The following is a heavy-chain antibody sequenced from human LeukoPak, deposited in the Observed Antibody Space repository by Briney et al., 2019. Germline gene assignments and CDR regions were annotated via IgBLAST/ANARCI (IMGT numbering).Heavy chain of an antibody. Sequence: GASVKVSCKVSGYTLTELSMHWVRQAPGKGLEWMGGFDPEDGETIYAQKFQGRVTMTEDTSTDTAYMELSSLRSEDTAVYYCARSEVGYCSSTSCYHFDYWGQGTLVTVSS. CDR3: ARSEVGYCSSTSCYHFDY. D-gene: IGHD2-2*01. CDR1: GYTLTELS. J-gene: IGHJ4*02. CDR2: FDPEDGET. V-gene: IGHV1-24*01.